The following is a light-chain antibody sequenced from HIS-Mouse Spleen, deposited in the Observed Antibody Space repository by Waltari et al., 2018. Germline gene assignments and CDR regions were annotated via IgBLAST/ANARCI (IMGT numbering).Light chain of an antibody. Sequence: QSALTQPRSVSGSPGQSVTTSCTATSTYVGGYNYVPWYQQHPGKAPKLMIYDVSKRPSGVPDRFSGSKSGNTASLTISGLQAEDEADYYCCSYAGSYTYVFGTGTKVTVL. CDR3: CSYAGSYTYV. CDR2: DVS. CDR1: STYVGGYNY. V-gene: IGLV2-11*01. J-gene: IGLJ1*01.